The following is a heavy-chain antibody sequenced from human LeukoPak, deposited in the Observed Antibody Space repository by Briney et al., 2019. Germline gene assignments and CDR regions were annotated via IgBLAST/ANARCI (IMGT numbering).Heavy chain of an antibody. CDR2: ISWSSGSI. D-gene: IGHD3-22*01. V-gene: IGHV3-9*01. CDR1: GFTFDDYA. J-gene: IGHJ4*02. Sequence: GGSLRLSCAASGFTFDDYAMHWVRQAPGEGLEWVSGISWSSGSIAYADSVRGRFTISRDNAKNSLYLQMNSLRPEDTALYYCAKDVNYDNSGFFDYWGQGTLVTVSS. CDR3: AKDVNYDNSGFFDY.